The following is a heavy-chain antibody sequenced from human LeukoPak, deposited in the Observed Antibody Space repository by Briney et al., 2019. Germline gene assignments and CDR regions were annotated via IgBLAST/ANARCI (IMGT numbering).Heavy chain of an antibody. CDR3: ASPGDGYEVSITYYFDY. V-gene: IGHV1-69*13. CDR1: GGTFSSYA. D-gene: IGHD5-24*01. J-gene: IGHJ4*02. Sequence: SVKVSCKASGGTFSSYAISWVRQAPGQGLEWMGGIIPIFGTANYAQKFQGRVTITADESTSTAYMELSSLRSEDTAVYYCASPGDGYEVSITYYFDYWGQGTLVTVSS. CDR2: IIPIFGTA.